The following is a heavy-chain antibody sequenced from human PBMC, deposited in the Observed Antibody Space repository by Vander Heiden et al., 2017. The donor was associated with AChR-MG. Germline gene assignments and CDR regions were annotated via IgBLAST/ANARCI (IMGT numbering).Heavy chain of an antibody. CDR1: GFTFSRYW. CDR3: ARVRGGGSY. J-gene: IGHJ4*02. CDR2: IKQDGSEK. Sequence: EVQLVESGGGLVQPGGSLRLSCAASGFTFSRYWMSWVRQDAGKGLEWVANIKQDGSEKYYVDSVKGRFTISRDNAKNSLYMQMSSLRAEDTAVYYCARVRGGGSYWGQGTLVTVSS. V-gene: IGHV3-7*01. D-gene: IGHD2-15*01.